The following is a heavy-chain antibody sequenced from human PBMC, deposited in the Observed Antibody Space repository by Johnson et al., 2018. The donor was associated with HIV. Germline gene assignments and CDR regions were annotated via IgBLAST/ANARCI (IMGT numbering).Heavy chain of an antibody. J-gene: IGHJ3*02. CDR1: GFTFSSYG. D-gene: IGHD3-22*01. CDR2: IRYDGSNK. Sequence: VQVVESGGGVVQPGGSLRLSCAASGFTFSSYGMHWVRQAPGKGLEWVAFIRYDGSNKYYADSVTGRFTISRDNSKNTLYLQMNSLRASDTAVYYCAKGEPYYYDIGDAFDIWGQGTMVTVSS. V-gene: IGHV3-30*02. CDR3: AKGEPYYYDIGDAFDI.